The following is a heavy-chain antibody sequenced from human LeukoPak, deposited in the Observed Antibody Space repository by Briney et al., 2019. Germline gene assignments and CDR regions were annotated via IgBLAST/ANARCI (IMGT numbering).Heavy chain of an antibody. CDR3: TPYTTGNFGFDY. Sequence: SETLSLSCAVYGGSFSGYHWSWIRQPPGKGLEWIGEINRSGSTKYNPSLKSRVTISLDMPKNQFSLKLSSVASADTAVYYCTPYTTGNFGFDYWGQGTLVTVSS. D-gene: IGHD6-19*01. CDR1: GGSFSGYH. J-gene: IGHJ4*02. V-gene: IGHV4-34*01. CDR2: INRSGST.